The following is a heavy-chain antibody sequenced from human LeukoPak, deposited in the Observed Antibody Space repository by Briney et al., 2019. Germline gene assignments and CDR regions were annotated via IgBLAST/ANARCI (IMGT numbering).Heavy chain of an antibody. CDR3: ASSHIAARYDAFDI. CDR1: GFTFSSYS. D-gene: IGHD6-6*01. J-gene: IGHJ3*02. Sequence: GGSLRLSCAASGFTFSSYSMNWVRQAPGKGLEWVSYISSSSSTIYYADSVKDRFTISRDNAKNSLYLQMNSLRAEDTAVYYCASSHIAARYDAFDIWGQGTMVTVSS. CDR2: ISSSSSTI. V-gene: IGHV3-48*04.